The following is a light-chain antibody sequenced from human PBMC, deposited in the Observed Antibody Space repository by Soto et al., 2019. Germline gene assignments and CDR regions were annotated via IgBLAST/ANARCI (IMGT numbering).Light chain of an antibody. J-gene: IGKJ3*01. V-gene: IGKV3-20*01. CDR3: QQYGSSPPIT. CDR2: GAS. Sequence: EIVLTLSLGTLSLSTGERATLSCRASQSVSSSYLAWYQQKPGQAPRLLIYGASSRATGIPDRFSGSGSGTDFTLTISRLEPEDFAVYYCQQYGSSPPITFGPGTKVDI. CDR1: QSVSSSY.